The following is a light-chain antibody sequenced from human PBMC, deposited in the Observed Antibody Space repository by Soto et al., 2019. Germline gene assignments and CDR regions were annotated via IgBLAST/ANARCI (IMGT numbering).Light chain of an antibody. J-gene: IGLJ3*02. CDR2: SDN. Sequence: QSVLTQSPSASGTPGQRIIISCSGSTSNIGSNYVYWYHQLPGTAPKLLMFSDNQRPWGVPDRFSGSKSGTSASLAITGLRSDDEGDYYCAAWDDGLSGWLFGGGTKVTVL. CDR3: AAWDDGLSGWL. CDR1: TSNIGSNY. V-gene: IGLV1-47*02.